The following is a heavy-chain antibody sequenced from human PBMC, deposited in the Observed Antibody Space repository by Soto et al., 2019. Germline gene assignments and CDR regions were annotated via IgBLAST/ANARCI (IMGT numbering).Heavy chain of an antibody. CDR1: GFTFTNYA. CDR3: AKDLRYCSRPSCYTPSYYGFDY. D-gene: IGHD2-2*02. V-gene: IGHV3-23*01. J-gene: IGHJ4*02. CDR2: ISGSGGST. Sequence: GGSLRLSCAASGFTFTNYAMNWVRQAPGKGLEWVSVISGSGGSTYYADSVKGRFTISRDNSKNTLYLQMNSLKAEDTAVYYCAKDLRYCSRPSCYTPSYYGFDYWGQGILVTVSS.